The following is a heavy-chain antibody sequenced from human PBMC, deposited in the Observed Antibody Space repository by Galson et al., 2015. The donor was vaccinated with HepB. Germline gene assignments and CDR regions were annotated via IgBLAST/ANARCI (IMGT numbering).Heavy chain of an antibody. CDR3: ARDRGEMATTFLDY. CDR1: GFTLSDYY. D-gene: IGHD5-24*01. Sequence: SLRLSCAASGFTLSDYYMSWMRQAPGKGLEWVSHISRRNISTNYAGSVRGRFTISRDSAKNSLYLQMNSLRAEDTAVYYCARDRGEMATTFLDYWGQGTLVTVSS. CDR2: ISRRNIST. J-gene: IGHJ4*02. V-gene: IGHV3-11*06.